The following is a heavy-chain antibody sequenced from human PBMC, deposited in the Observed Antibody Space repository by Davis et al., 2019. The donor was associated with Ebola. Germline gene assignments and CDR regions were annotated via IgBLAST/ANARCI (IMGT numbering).Heavy chain of an antibody. CDR2: IDPSDSYT. V-gene: IGHV5-10-1*01. CDR3: TSGYDRVDY. Sequence: GESLKISCKGSGYSFTSYWISWVRQMPGKGLEWMGRIDPSDSYTNYSPSFQGHVTISADKSISTAYLQWSSLKTEDTAVYYCTSGYDRVDYWGQGTLVTVSS. CDR1: GYSFTSYW. D-gene: IGHD5-12*01. J-gene: IGHJ4*02.